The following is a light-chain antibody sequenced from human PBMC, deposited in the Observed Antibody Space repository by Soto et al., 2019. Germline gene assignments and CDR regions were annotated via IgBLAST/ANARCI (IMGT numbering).Light chain of an antibody. J-gene: IGLJ1*01. V-gene: IGLV1-47*01. CDR1: VANSRNNP. CDR2: RNN. CDR3: AAWDDRMSAYV. Sequence: QSVRTKLPPAPGTLGQRATFSSSGGVANSRNNPVSWHQHLPGTAPKLLVYRNNQRPSGVSNRFSDSKSGTSAFLAISGLRSEDEADYYCAAWDDRMSAYVFGTGTKVTVL.